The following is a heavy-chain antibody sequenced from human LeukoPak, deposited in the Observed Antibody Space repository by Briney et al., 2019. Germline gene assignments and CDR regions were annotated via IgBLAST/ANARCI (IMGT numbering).Heavy chain of an antibody. CDR3: AKPVSGGLAVTADWFHP. D-gene: IGHD6-19*01. CDR2: INANSGTT. V-gene: IGHV3-23*01. J-gene: IGHJ5*01. Sequence: GGSLRLSCAASGFTFSTCAMSWLRQPPGKGLEWVSTINANSGTTSYAASVRGRFTISRDNSKNTLYLQVNTLRADDTATYYCAKPVSGGLAVTADWFHPWGQGTLVVVSS. CDR1: GFTFSTCA.